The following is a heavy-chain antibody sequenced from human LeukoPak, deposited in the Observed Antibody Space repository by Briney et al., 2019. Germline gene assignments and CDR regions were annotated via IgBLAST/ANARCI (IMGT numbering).Heavy chain of an antibody. V-gene: IGHV3-9*01. CDR2: ISWNSGSI. J-gene: IGHJ4*02. Sequence: GRSLRLSCAASGFTFDDYAMHWVRQAPGKSLEWVSGISWNSGSIGYADSVKGRFAISRDNAKNSLYLQMNSLRAEDTALYYCAKGLRSAVADYFDYWGQGTLVTVSS. D-gene: IGHD6-19*01. CDR1: GFTFDDYA. CDR3: AKGLRSAVADYFDY.